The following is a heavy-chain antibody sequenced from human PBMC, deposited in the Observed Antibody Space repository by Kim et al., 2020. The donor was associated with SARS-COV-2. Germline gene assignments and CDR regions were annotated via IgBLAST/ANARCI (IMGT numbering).Heavy chain of an antibody. Sequence: SETLSLTCAVYGGSFSGYYWSWIRQPPGKGLEWIGEINHSGSTNYNPSLKSRVTISVDTSKNQFSLKLSSVTAADTAVYYCARGLGIVVVPAPEYYYYM. J-gene: IGHJ6*03. CDR2: INHSGST. D-gene: IGHD2-2*03. CDR3: ARGLGIVVVPAPEYYYYM. CDR1: GGSFSGYY. V-gene: IGHV4-34*01.